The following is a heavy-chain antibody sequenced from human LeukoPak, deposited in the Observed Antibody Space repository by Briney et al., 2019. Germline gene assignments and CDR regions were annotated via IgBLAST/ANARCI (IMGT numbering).Heavy chain of an antibody. J-gene: IGHJ3*02. V-gene: IGHV4-38-2*02. CDR1: GYSISRGYF. CDR3: ARRGDGPDQGGEAFDI. CDR2: IYHSGST. Sequence: SSETLSLTCTVSGYSISRGYFWGWIRQPPGKGLEWIGSIYHSGSTYYNPSLKSRVTISVGTSKNQLSLKLTSVTAADTAVYYCARRGDGPDQGGEAFDIWGQGTMVTVSS. D-gene: IGHD5-24*01.